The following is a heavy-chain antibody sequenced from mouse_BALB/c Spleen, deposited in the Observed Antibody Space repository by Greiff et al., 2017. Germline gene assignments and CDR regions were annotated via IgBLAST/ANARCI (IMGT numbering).Heavy chain of an antibody. CDR2: IYPGDGDT. CDR1: GYAFSSSW. CDR3: ARSHDGYWFDY. D-gene: IGHD2-3*01. J-gene: IGHJ2*01. Sequence: QVQLQQSGPELVKPGASVKISCKASGYAFSSSWMNWVKQRPGQGLEWIGRIYPGDGDTNYNGKFKGKATLTADKSSSTAYMQLSSLTSVDSAVYFCARSHDGYWFDYWGQGTTLTVSS. V-gene: IGHV1-82*01.